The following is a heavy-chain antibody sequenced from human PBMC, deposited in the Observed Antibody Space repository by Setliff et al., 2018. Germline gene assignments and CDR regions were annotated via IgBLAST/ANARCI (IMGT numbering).Heavy chain of an antibody. CDR2: TIPMFGSA. CDR3: AREGVDIRSSTDYRYYMDV. Sequence: SVMVSCKASGGTFRSYGISWVRQAPGQGLEWMGGTIPMFGSANYAQKFQGRVTIITDEFTGTAYMELSSLRTEDTAVYYCAREGVDIRSSTDYRYYMDVWGKGTTVTVSS. D-gene: IGHD5-12*01. CDR1: GGTFRSYG. V-gene: IGHV1-69*05. J-gene: IGHJ6*03.